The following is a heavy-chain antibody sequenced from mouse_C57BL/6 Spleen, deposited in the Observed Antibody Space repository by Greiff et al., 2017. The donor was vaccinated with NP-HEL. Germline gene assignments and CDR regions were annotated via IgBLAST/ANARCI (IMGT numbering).Heavy chain of an antibody. D-gene: IGHD1-1*01. CDR2: ISYDGSN. CDR1: GYSITSGYY. J-gene: IGHJ1*03. V-gene: IGHV3-6*01. CDR3: ARKSRDWYFDV. Sequence: VQLQQSGPGLVKPSQSLSLTCSVTGYSITSGYYWNWIRQFPGNKLEWMGYISYDGSNNYNPSLKNRISITRDTSKNQFFLKLNSVTTEDTATYYCARKSRDWYFDVWGTGTTVTVSS.